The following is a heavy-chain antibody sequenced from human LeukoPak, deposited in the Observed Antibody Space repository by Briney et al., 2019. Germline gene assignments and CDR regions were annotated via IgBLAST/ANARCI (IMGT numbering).Heavy chain of an antibody. Sequence: GGSLRLSCAASGFTFNTYAMSWVRLAPGKGLEWVSGISESGDNTYYPDSVKGRFTISRDNSKNTLYLQMNSLRAEDTAVYYCAKGGLWFGELFDYWGQGTLVTVSS. D-gene: IGHD3-10*01. V-gene: IGHV3-23*01. J-gene: IGHJ4*02. CDR1: GFTFNTYA. CDR2: ISESGDNT. CDR3: AKGGLWFGELFDY.